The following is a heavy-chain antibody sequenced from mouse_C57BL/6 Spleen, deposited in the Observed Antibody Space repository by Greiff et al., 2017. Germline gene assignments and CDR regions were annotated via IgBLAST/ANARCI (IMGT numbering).Heavy chain of an antibody. CDR2: IDPENGDT. CDR3: TQHPYGSSLDWSFDV. V-gene: IGHV14-4*01. D-gene: IGHD1-1*01. CDR1: GFNIKDDY. Sequence: VQLQQSGAELVRPGASVKLSCTASGFNIKDDYMHWVKQRPEQGLEWIGWIDPENGDTEYASKFQGKATITADTSSNTAYLQLSSLTSEDTAVYYCTQHPYGSSLDWSFDVWGTGTTVTVSS. J-gene: IGHJ1*03.